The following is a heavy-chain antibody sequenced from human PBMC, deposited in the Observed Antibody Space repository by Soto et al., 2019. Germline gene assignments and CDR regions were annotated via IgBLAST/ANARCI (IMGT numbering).Heavy chain of an antibody. CDR3: ASHFGTYFDY. Sequence: PGGSLRLSCAASGFTFSSYWMSWVRQAPGKGLEWVANINQDGSEKYYVDSVKGRFTISRDNAKKSLYLQMNSLRAEDTAVYYCASHFGTYFDYWGQGTLVTVSS. J-gene: IGHJ4*02. D-gene: IGHD3-16*01. CDR2: INQDGSEK. V-gene: IGHV3-7*03. CDR1: GFTFSSYW.